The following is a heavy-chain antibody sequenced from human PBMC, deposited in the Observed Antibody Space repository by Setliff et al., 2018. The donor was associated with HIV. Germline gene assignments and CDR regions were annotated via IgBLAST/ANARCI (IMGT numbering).Heavy chain of an antibody. Sequence: GGSLRLSCAASGFTFSTCWMHWIRQGPGKGLEWVSGISGSGESTVYADSVKGRFTISRDNSKSTLYLQMNSLRAEDTAVYYCAKDYSSGWFDYWGQGTLVTAPQ. V-gene: IGHV3-23*01. CDR1: GFTFSTCW. CDR2: ISGSGEST. D-gene: IGHD6-19*01. CDR3: AKDYSSGWFDY. J-gene: IGHJ4*02.